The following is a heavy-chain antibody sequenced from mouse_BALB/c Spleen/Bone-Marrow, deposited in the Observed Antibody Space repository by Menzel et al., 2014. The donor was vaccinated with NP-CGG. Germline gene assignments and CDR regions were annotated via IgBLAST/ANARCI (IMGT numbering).Heavy chain of an antibody. CDR2: IDPANGNT. V-gene: IGHV14-3*02. Sequence: VQLQQSGAELVKPGASVKLSCTASAFNIKDTYMHWVKQRPEQGLEWIGRIDPANGNTKYDPKFQGKATITADTSSNTAYLQLSSRTSEDTAVYYCARPGGYGNYVAWFDYWGQGTLVTVSA. D-gene: IGHD2-10*02. J-gene: IGHJ3*01. CDR3: ARPGGYGNYVAWFDY. CDR1: AFNIKDTY.